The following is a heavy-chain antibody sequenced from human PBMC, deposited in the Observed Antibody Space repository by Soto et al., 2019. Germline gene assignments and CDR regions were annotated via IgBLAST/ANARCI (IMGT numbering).Heavy chain of an antibody. V-gene: IGHV4-31*03. D-gene: IGHD3-9*01. J-gene: IGHJ4*02. CDR3: ARVDHRGYFAILTDY. CDR2: IYDSVNT. CDR1: GGSLSSSGHY. Sequence: SETLSLTCTVSGGSLSSSGHYWSWIRQHPGKGLEWIGHIYDSVNTYYSPSLRSRVTISADMSKNQFSLNLRSVTAADTAVYYCARVDHRGYFAILTDYWGQGTLVTVSS.